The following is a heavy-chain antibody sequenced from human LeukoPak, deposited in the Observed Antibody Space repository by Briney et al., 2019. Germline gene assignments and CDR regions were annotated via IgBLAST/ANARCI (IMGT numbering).Heavy chain of an antibody. J-gene: IGHJ5*02. V-gene: IGHV4-34*01. CDR1: GGSFSGYY. Sequence: ASETLSLTCAVYGGSFSGYYWSWIRQPPGKGLEWIGEINHSGSTNYNPSLKSRVTISVDTSKNQFSLKLSAVTAADTAVYYCARGVRPGYYYGSGSRNWFDPWGQGTLVTVSS. CDR2: INHSGST. CDR3: ARGVRPGYYYGSGSRNWFDP. D-gene: IGHD3-10*01.